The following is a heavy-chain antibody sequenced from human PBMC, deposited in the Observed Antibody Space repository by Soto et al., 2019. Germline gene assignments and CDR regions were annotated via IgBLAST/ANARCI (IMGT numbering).Heavy chain of an antibody. J-gene: IGHJ6*02. D-gene: IGHD5-18*01. CDR2: IDWDDDK. V-gene: IGHV2-70*04. CDR3: ARSPVRGYSYGSYYYYGMDV. Sequence: SGPTLMNPTQTLTLTCTFSGFSLSTSGMRVSWIRQPPGKALEWLARIDWDDDKFYSTSLKTRLTISKDTSKNQVVLTMTNMDPVDTATYYCARSPVRGYSYGSYYYYGMDVWGQGTTVTVSS. CDR1: GFSLSTSGMR.